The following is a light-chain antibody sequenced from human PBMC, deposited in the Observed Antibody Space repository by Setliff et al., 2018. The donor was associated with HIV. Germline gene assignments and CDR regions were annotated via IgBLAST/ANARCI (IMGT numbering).Light chain of an antibody. CDR1: QSVSSY. V-gene: IGKV3-11*01. CDR3: QQRSNWPPPFT. J-gene: IGKJ3*01. Sequence: EIVLTQSPATLSLSPGERATLSCRASQSVSSYLAWYQQKPGQAPRLFIYDASNRATGIPARFSGSGSGTDFTLTISSLEPEDFAVYYCQQRSNWPPPFTFGPGTKVDIK. CDR2: DAS.